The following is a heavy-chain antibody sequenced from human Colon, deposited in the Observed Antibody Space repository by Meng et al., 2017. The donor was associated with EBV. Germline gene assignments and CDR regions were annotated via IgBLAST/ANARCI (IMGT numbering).Heavy chain of an antibody. CDR2: TYYRSKWHN. V-gene: IGHV6-1*01. CDR1: GDSVSSTGAA. D-gene: IGHD1/OR15-1a*01. CDR3: ARDYGTSRPFEY. J-gene: IGHJ4*02. Sequence: QLHTSRPGLLKPPQTLSLPGSFSGDSVSSTGAAWNWIRQSPSRGLEWLGRTYYRSKWHNDYAVSVKGRIAINPDTSKNQFFLQLNSVTPEDTAVYYCARDYGTSRPFEYWGQGILVTVSS.